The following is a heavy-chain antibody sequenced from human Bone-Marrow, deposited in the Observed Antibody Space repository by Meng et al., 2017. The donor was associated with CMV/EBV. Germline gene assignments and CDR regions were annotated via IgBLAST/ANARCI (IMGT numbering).Heavy chain of an antibody. Sequence: SGYIFNTWDHNWVRQATGQGPGWRGWMKPESGKTGYAQKFQGRVTMTRETSVSTAYMELGSLGSEDTAVYYCARGPPNEIVGSGSPDWGQGTLVTVSS. J-gene: IGHJ4*02. CDR2: MKPESGKT. CDR1: GYIFNTWD. CDR3: ARGPPNEIVGSGSPD. V-gene: IGHV1-8*01. D-gene: IGHD3-10*01.